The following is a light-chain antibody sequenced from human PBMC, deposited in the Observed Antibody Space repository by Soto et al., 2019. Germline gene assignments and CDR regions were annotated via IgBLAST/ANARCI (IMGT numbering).Light chain of an antibody. CDR2: EVN. J-gene: IGLJ2*01. CDR1: SSDIGGYNY. V-gene: IGLV2-8*01. CDR3: SSYTSSNTLV. Sequence: QSALTQPPSASGSPGQSVTISCTGTSSDIGGYNYVSWFQHHPGKAPKLLIHEVNKRPSGVPDRFSGSKSGNTASLTISGLQAEDEGDYYCSSYTSSNTLVFGGGAKLTVL.